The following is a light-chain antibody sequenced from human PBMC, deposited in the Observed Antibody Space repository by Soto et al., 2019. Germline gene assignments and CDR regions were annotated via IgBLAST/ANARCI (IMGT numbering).Light chain of an antibody. CDR2: ATS. CDR1: QGISGY. Sequence: DIQLTQSPSFLSASVGDRVTITCRASQGISGYLAWYQQKPGKAPNLLIYATSTLQTGVPSRFSVSGSGAEFTLTISSLQPEDFATYYCQQRFTFGPGTKVDIK. J-gene: IGKJ3*01. CDR3: QQRFT. V-gene: IGKV1-9*01.